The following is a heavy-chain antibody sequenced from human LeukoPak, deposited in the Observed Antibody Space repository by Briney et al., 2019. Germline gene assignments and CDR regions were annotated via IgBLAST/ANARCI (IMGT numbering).Heavy chain of an antibody. Sequence: GGSLRLSCAASGFTFSSYWMHWVRQALGKGLEWVANIKQDGSEKYYVDSVKGRFSISRDNAKSSLYLQVNSLRAEDTAVYYCGRVDRVDMVVTFGASGIDFWGQGTLVTVSS. J-gene: IGHJ4*02. CDR1: GFTFSSYW. D-gene: IGHD3-16*01. CDR3: GRVDRVDMVVTFGASGIDF. CDR2: IKQDGSEK. V-gene: IGHV3-7*04.